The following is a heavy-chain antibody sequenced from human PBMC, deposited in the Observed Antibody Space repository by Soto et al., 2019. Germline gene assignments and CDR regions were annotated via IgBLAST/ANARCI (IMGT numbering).Heavy chain of an antibody. CDR2: ITRDANDI. V-gene: IGHV3-74*01. J-gene: IGHJ5*01. CDR1: RGACGDYC. Sequence: EVQLVEFGSGLVQPGGSLRLSCEGPRGACGDYCMHWLRQAPGKGLVWVSCITRDANDIIYADSVKGRSTASRDNAKNKVFLQMNSLRVEDTAVYYCERDIPHNWFDSWAQGTLVTVSP. D-gene: IGHD2-21*01. CDR3: ERDIPHNWFDS.